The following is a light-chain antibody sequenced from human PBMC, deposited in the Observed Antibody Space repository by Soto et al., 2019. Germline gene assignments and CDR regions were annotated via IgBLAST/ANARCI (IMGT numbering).Light chain of an antibody. CDR1: QSIGNF. J-gene: IGKJ1*01. CDR2: VSS. V-gene: IGKV1-39*01. CDR3: QQSFTTPPT. Sequence: DIQMTQSPSSLSASVGDRVTMTCRASQSIGNFLNWYQHKPGKAPQLLIYVSSSLQSGVPSRFSGSGSGTDFTLTISSLQPEDFASYYCQQSFTTPPTFGQGTKVEI.